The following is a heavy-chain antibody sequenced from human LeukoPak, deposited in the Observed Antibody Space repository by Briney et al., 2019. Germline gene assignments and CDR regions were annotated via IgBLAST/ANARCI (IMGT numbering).Heavy chain of an antibody. V-gene: IGHV4-61*02. J-gene: IGHJ4*02. CDR2: IYTSGST. CDR3: ARAPAAALIDY. CDR1: GGSLSSGSYY. Sequence: SETLSLTCTVSGGSLSSGSYYWSWTRQPAGKGLEWIGRIYTSGSTNYNPSLKSRVTISVDKSKNQFSLKLSSVTAADTAVYYCARAPAAALIDYWGQGTLVTVSS. D-gene: IGHD6-13*01.